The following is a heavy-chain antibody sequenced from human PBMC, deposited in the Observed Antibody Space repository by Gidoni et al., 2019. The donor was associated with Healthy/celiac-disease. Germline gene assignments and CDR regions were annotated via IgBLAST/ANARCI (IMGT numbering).Heavy chain of an antibody. CDR1: GCTFSGSA. J-gene: IGHJ4*02. CDR2: IRSKANSYAT. Sequence: EVQLVESGGGLVQPGGSLKLSCAASGCTFSGSAMHWVRQASGKGLEWVGRIRSKANSYATAYAASVKGRFTISRDDSKNTAYLQMNSLKTEDTAVYYCTRPGANGYFDYWGQGTLVTVSS. V-gene: IGHV3-73*01. D-gene: IGHD1-26*01. CDR3: TRPGANGYFDY.